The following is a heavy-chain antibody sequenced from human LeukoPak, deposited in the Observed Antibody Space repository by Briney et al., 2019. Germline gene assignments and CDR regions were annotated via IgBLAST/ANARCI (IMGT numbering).Heavy chain of an antibody. CDR2: IYYSGST. V-gene: IGHV4-39*01. Sequence: SETLSLTCTVSGGSISSSSYYWGWIRQPPGKGLEWIGSIYYSGSTYYNPSLKSRVTISVDTSKNQFSLKLSSVTAADTAVYYCAIAYCGGDCHGRDAFDIWGQGTMVTVSS. J-gene: IGHJ3*02. CDR1: GGSISSSSYY. D-gene: IGHD2-21*01. CDR3: AIAYCGGDCHGRDAFDI.